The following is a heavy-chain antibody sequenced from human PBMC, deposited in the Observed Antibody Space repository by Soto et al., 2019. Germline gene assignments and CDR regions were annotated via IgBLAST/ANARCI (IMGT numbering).Heavy chain of an antibody. V-gene: IGHV3-30*03. J-gene: IGHJ4*02. CDR1: GFTFSSYG. D-gene: IGHD3-16*01. CDR2: ISYDGSNK. CDR3: ATLRERWNFDY. Sequence: QVQLVESGGGVVQPGRSLRLSCAASGFTFSSYGMHWVRQAPGKGLEWVAVISYDGSNKYYADSVKGRFTISRDNSKNTLYLQMNSLRAEDTAVYYCATLRERWNFDYWGQGTLVTVSS.